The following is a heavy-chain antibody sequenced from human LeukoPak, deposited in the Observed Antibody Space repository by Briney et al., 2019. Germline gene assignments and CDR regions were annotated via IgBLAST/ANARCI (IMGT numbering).Heavy chain of an antibody. CDR1: GGSISSYY. D-gene: IGHD3-22*01. CDR3: ARHHPNIRSDYYDSSGYYVDHFDY. Sequence: KPSETLSLTCTVSGGSISSYYWSWIRQPPGKGLEWIGYIYTSGSTTSNPTLKSRVTISVDTSKNQFSLKLSSVTAADTAVYYCARHHPNIRSDYYDSSGYYVDHFDYWGQGTLVTVSS. V-gene: IGHV4-4*09. CDR2: IYTSGST. J-gene: IGHJ4*02.